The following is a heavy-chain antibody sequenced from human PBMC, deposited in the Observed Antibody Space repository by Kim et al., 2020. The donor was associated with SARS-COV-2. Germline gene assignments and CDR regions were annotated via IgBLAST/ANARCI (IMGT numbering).Heavy chain of an antibody. CDR1: GFTFSSYE. Sequence: GGSLRLSCAASGFTFSSYEMTWVRQAPGKGLEWVSYVSASGTTMYYVDSVRGRFIISRDNARDSLYLQMNSLRAEDTAVYYCARRRRADAFDIWGLGTMV. J-gene: IGHJ3*02. CDR2: VSASGTTM. CDR3: ARRRRADAFDI. V-gene: IGHV3-48*03.